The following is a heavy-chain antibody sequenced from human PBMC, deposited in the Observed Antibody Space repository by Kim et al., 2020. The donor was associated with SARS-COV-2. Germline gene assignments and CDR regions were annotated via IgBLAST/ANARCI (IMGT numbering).Heavy chain of an antibody. Sequence: GGSLRLSCAASGFTFSSYSMNWVRQAPGKGLEWDSSISSSSSYIYYADSVKGRFTISRDNAKNSLYLQMNSLRAEDTAVDYCARTVIDWFDPWGQGTLVTVSS. V-gene: IGHV3-21*04. D-gene: IGHD3-22*01. CDR3: ARTVIDWFDP. CDR1: GFTFSSYS. CDR2: ISSSSSYI. J-gene: IGHJ5*02.